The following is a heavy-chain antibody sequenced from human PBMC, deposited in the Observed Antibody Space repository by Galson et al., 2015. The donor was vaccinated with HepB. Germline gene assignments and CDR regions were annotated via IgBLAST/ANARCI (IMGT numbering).Heavy chain of an antibody. CDR3: ATLWRGYYQDTAMDTEYSHDMGV. CDR1: GYNFTDG. Sequence: SVKVSCKASGYNFTDGMSWVRQAPGQGLECMGWISGDNGNTRYAEKFQGRVTITADESTRTAYMELKSLRSEDTAVYYRATLWRGYYQDTAMDTEYSHDMGVWGQGTTVTVSS. J-gene: IGHJ6*02. D-gene: IGHD3-3*01. V-gene: IGHV1-18*01. CDR2: ISGDNGNT.